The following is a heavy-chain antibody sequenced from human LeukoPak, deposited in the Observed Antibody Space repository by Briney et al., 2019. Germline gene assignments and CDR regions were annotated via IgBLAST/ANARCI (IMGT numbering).Heavy chain of an antibody. D-gene: IGHD6-13*01. CDR2: IYYSGST. CDR3: ARVNSSSWYVYYYYGMDV. CDR1: GGSISSYY. V-gene: IGHV4-59*01. J-gene: IGHJ6*02. Sequence: SETLSLTCTVSGGSISSYYWSWIRQPPGKGLEWIGYIYYSGSTNYNPSLKSRVTISVDTSKNQFSLKLSSVTAADTAVYYCARVNSSSWYVYYYYGMDVWDQGTTVTVSS.